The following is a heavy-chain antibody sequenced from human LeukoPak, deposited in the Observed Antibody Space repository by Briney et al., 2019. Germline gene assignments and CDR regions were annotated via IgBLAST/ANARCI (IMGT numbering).Heavy chain of an antibody. CDR1: GGSFSVYH. D-gene: IGHD3-22*01. J-gene: IGHJ3*02. Sequence: PSETLSLTCAVYGGSFSVYHWSWIRQPPGKGLEWIGEINHSGSTNYIPSLKSRVTISVDTSKNRFSLKLSSVTAADTAVYYCARKRARMIVVVITSEGAFDIWGQGTMVTVSS. CDR3: ARKRARMIVVVITSEGAFDI. CDR2: INHSGST. V-gene: IGHV4-34*01.